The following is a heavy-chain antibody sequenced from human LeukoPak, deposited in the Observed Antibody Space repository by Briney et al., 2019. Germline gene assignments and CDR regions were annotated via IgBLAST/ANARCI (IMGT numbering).Heavy chain of an antibody. J-gene: IGHJ6*02. CDR3: ARIKSGIDF. CDR2: IYSGGNT. Sequence: SGGSLRLSCEASGFTFSTYAMTWVRQAPGKGLEWVSVIYSGGNTYYADSVKGRFTISRDNSKNTLYLQMNSLRAEDTAVYYCARIKSGIDFWGQGTSVTVSS. D-gene: IGHD1-26*01. CDR1: GFTFSTYA. V-gene: IGHV3-53*01.